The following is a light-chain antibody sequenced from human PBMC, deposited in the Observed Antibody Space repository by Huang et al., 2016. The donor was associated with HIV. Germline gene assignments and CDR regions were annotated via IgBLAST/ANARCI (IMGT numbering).Light chain of an antibody. CDR3: LQDYSYPYT. Sequence: AIQMTQSPSSLSASVGDRVTITCRASQGIGDDLDWYQQKPGKAPKRLIYAACSKQNRVRTRFNGSGSVTDLALTISSLQPEDSATYYCLQDYSYPYTFGQGTKLEIK. CDR1: QGIGDD. V-gene: IGKV1-6*01. CDR2: AAC. J-gene: IGKJ2*01.